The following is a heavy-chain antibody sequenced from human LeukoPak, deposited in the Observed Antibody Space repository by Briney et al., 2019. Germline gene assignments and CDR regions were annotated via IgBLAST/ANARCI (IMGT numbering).Heavy chain of an antibody. J-gene: IGHJ4*02. CDR1: GLTVTSNY. CDR2: IYSGGKT. Sequence: PGESLRLSCAASGLTVTSNYISWVRQAPGKGLEWVSVIYSGGKTFYADSVKGRFTISRHNSNNTLYLQMNSLRAEDTAVYYCATLGSIVWGRKGTASSLWGQGTLVTVSS. CDR3: ATLGSIVWGRKGTASSL. V-gene: IGHV3-53*04. D-gene: IGHD2-21*02.